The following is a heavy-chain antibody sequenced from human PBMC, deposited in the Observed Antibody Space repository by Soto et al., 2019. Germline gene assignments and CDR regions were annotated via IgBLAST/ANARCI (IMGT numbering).Heavy chain of an antibody. D-gene: IGHD2-2*01. Sequence: PSEALSLTCTVSVGSISSCGYYWSWIRQHPGKGLEWIGYIYYSGSTYYNPSLKSRVTISVDTSKNQFSLKLSSVTAADTAVYYCARENHQLPMAGSVIDYWGQGTLVTVSS. CDR1: VGSISSCGYY. J-gene: IGHJ4*02. CDR2: IYYSGST. V-gene: IGHV4-31*03. CDR3: ARENHQLPMAGSVIDY.